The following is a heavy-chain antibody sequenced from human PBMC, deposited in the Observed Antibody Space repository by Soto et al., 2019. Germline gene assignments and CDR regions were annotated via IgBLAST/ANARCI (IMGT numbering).Heavy chain of an antibody. CDR2: MNPNSGNT. CDR3: ARVGASGGSCYN. J-gene: IGHJ4*02. Sequence: QVQLVQSGAEVKKPGASVKVSCKASGYTFTSYDINWVRQATAQGLEWMGWMNPNSGNTGYAQKFQGRVTMTRHTSIRTAYMELSSLRSEDTAVYYCARVGASGGSCYNWGQGTLVTVSS. V-gene: IGHV1-8*01. D-gene: IGHD2-15*01. CDR1: GYTFTSYD.